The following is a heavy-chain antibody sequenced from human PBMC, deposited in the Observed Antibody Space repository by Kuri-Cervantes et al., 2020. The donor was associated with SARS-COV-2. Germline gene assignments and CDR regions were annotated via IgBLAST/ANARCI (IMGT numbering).Heavy chain of an antibody. V-gene: IGHV1-2*02. CDR1: GYTFTDYY. CDR2: INPNSGVT. D-gene: IGHD4-17*01. Sequence: ASVNVSCKASGYTFTDYYLHWVRQAPGQGPEWMGWINPNSGVTSYAPKFQDRVTMTRDTAINTLYMYLSGLRSDDTAVYYCARDLMTTVTTGAFDIWGQGTMVTVSS. J-gene: IGHJ3*02. CDR3: ARDLMTTVTTGAFDI.